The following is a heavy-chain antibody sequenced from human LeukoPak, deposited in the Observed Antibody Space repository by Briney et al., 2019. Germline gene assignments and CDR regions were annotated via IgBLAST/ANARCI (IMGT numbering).Heavy chain of an antibody. J-gene: IGHJ5*02. V-gene: IGHV1-24*01. D-gene: IGHD2/OR15-2a*01. CDR1: GYTLTELS. CDR2: FYPEDGET. CDR3: ATCPNKGGACPGLAAFDP. Sequence: GASVKVSCKVSGYTLTELSMHWVRQAPGKGLEWVGGFYPEDGETIYAQTFQGRVTMAEDTSTDTAYMELSSLRSEDTAVYYCATCPNKGGACPGLAAFDPWGQGTLVTVSS.